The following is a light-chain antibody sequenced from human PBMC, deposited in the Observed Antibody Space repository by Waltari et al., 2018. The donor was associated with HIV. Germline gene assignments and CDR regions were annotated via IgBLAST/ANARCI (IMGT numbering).Light chain of an antibody. CDR2: AVY. CDR3: SSYATTNDFYVL. V-gene: IGLV2-8*01. Sequence: QSALTQLSSASGYPAQSVTISCTRTNSDIGTFDYVAFYQQHPGKPPKLSISAVYKRPSGVPNRFSGSKSGNTASLTVSGLQAEDEADYYCSSYATTNDFYVLFGGGTKLTVL. CDR1: NSDIGTFDY. J-gene: IGLJ2*01.